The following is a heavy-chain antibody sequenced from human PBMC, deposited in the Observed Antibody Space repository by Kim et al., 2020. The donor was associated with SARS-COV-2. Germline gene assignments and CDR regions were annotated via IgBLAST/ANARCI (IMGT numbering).Heavy chain of an antibody. D-gene: IGHD4-4*01. CDR3: ARDWGRDSNPDAFDI. CDR1: GGTFSSYA. Sequence: SVKVSCKASGGTFSSYAISWVRQAPGQGLEWMGGIIPIFGTANYAQKFQGRVTITADESTSSAYMELSSLRSEDTAVYYCARDWGRDSNPDAFDIWGQGTMVTVSS. J-gene: IGHJ3*02. V-gene: IGHV1-69*13. CDR2: IIPIFGTA.